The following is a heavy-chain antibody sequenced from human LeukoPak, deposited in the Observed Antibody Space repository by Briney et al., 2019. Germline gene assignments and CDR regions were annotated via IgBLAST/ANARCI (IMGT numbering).Heavy chain of an antibody. CDR2: FDPEDGET. CDR1: GYTFTGYY. CDR3: STWRGGAFDI. V-gene: IGHV1-24*01. J-gene: IGHJ3*02. D-gene: IGHD3-16*01. Sequence: GASVKVSCKASGYTFTGYYMHWVRLAPGKGLEWMGGFDPEDGETIYAQKFQGRVTLTEDTSTDTAYMELSSLRSEDTAVYYCSTWRGGAFDIWGQGTMVTVSS.